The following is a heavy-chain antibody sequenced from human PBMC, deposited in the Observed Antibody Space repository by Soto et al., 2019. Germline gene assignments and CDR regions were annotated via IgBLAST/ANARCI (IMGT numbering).Heavy chain of an antibody. CDR3: ARGAATVTPGWFDP. CDR1: CGSFRGYY. Sequence: SETLSLTCAVYCGSFRGYYWSWIRQPPGKGLEWIASIYHSGSTYYSPPLKSRVTISVDTSKNQFSLKLTSVTAADTAVYYCARGAATVTPGWFDPWGQGIMVTVSS. J-gene: IGHJ5*02. CDR2: IYHSGST. D-gene: IGHD4-17*01. V-gene: IGHV4-34*01.